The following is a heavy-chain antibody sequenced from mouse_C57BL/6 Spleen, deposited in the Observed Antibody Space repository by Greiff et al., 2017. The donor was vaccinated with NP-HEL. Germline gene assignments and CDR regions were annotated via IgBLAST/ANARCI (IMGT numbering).Heavy chain of an antibody. CDR2: IDPSDSYS. J-gene: IGHJ4*01. CDR3: ARGGYDYAMDY. Sequence: VQLQQPGAELVMPGASVKLSCKASGYSFTSYWMHWVKQRPGHGLEWIGEIDPSDSYSNYNQKFKGKSTLTVDKSSSTAYMQLSSLTSEDSAVYYCARGGYDYAMDYWGQGTSVTVSS. CDR1: GYSFTSYW. V-gene: IGHV1-69*01. D-gene: IGHD2-2*01.